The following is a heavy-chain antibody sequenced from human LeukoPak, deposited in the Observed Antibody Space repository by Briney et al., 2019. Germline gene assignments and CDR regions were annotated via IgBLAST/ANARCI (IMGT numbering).Heavy chain of an antibody. CDR2: ISYDGSSK. V-gene: IGHV3-30-3*01. Sequence: GGSLRLSCAASGFTFSSYAMHWVRQAPGKGLEWVAVISYDGSSKYYADSVKGRFTISRDNSKNTLYLQMNSLRGEYTAVYYCARDLGRGCSGGSCYLTSWYYYDSSGYYYIDYWGQGTLVTVSS. D-gene: IGHD3-22*01. CDR3: ARDLGRGCSGGSCYLTSWYYYDSSGYYYIDY. CDR1: GFTFSSYA. J-gene: IGHJ4*02.